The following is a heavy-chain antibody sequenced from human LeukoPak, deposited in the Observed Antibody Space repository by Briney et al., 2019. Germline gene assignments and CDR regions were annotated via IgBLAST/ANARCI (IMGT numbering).Heavy chain of an antibody. CDR2: IYYSGNT. Sequence: ASETLSLTRTVSGGSMSSYYWSWIRQPPGKGLEWFGYIYYSGNTNYNPSLKSRVTISVDTSKNQFSLKLSSVTAADTALYYCARKFTSSWTFDYWGQGTLVAVSS. V-gene: IGHV4-59*08. CDR3: ARKFTSSWTFDY. D-gene: IGHD6-13*01. CDR1: GGSMSSYY. J-gene: IGHJ4*02.